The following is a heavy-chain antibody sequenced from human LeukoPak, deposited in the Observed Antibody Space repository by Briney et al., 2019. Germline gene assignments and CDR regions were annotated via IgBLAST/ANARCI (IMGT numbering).Heavy chain of an antibody. V-gene: IGHV4-31*03. CDR2: IYYSGST. J-gene: IGHJ5*02. CDR3: ARDYYGSGSYRWFDP. Sequence: SETLSFTCTVSGGSISSGGYYWSWIRQHPGKGLEWIGYIYYSGSTYYSPSLKSRVTISVDTSKNQFSLKLSSVTAADTAVYYCARDYYGSGSYRWFDPWGQGTLVTVSS. CDR1: GGSISSGGYY. D-gene: IGHD3-10*01.